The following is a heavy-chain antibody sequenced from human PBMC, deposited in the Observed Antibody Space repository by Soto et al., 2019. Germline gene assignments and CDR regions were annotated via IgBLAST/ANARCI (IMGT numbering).Heavy chain of an antibody. D-gene: IGHD6-19*01. Sequence: GGSLRLSCVASQFPFDVYSMHWVRQAPGKGLEWVSYIRHTTSATFYADAVKGRFTISRDNRKNSLFLQMNSLRADDTGVYFCATDRASSGRFQLDVWGPGTLVTVSS. CDR1: QFPFDVYS. CDR3: ATDRASSGRFQLDV. V-gene: IGHV3-48*01. J-gene: IGHJ3*01. CDR2: IRHTTSAT.